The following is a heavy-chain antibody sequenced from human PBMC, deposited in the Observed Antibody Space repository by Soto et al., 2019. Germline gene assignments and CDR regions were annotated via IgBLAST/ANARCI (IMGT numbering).Heavy chain of an antibody. CDR2: IYYSGST. CDR1: GGSISSGGYY. Sequence: QVQLQESGPGLVKPSQTLSLTCTVSGGSISSGGYYWSWIRQHPGKGLEWIGYIYYSGSTYYNPSLNSRVTISVDTSKYQFSLKLSSVTAADTAVYSCARMGSSWSNSNGAYFDYWGQGTLVTVSS. D-gene: IGHD6-13*01. V-gene: IGHV4-31*03. J-gene: IGHJ4*02. CDR3: ARMGSSWSNSNGAYFDY.